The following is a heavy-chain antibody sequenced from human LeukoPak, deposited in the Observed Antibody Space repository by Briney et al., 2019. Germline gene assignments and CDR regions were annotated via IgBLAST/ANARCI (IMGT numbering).Heavy chain of an antibody. CDR2: ISGSGGST. CDR3: AVGGIVPAALGY. Sequence: GGSLRLSCAASGFTISSYAMSWVRQAPRPGLEWVSAISGSGGSTYYADSVMGRFTCSRDNSKSSRYLQMNSLRAEDTAVYYCAVGGIVPAALGYWGQGTLVTVSS. V-gene: IGHV3-23*01. J-gene: IGHJ4*02. CDR1: GFTISSYA. D-gene: IGHD2-2*01.